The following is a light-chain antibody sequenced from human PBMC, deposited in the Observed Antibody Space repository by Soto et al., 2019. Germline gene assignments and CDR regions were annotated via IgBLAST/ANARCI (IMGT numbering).Light chain of an antibody. CDR3: QKYNNWPPLT. V-gene: IGKV3-15*01. J-gene: IGKJ5*01. Sequence: EIVMTQSTATLSVSPGERATLSCMASQSVSSNLAWYQQKPGQAPRLLIYGASTRATGIPARFSGSGSGTEFTLTISSLQSEDFAVYYCQKYNNWPPLTFGQGTRLEI. CDR2: GAS. CDR1: QSVSSN.